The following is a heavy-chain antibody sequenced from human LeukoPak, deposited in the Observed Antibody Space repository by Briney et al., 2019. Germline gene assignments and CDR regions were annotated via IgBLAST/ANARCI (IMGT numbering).Heavy chain of an antibody. CDR3: VRDDIAAAATFDY. Sequence: SETLSLTCTVSGGSISSGSYYWSWIRQPAGKGLEWIGRIYTSGSTNYNPSLKSRVTISVDTSKNQFSLKLSSVTAADTAVYYCVRDDIAAAATFDYWGQGTLVTVSS. CDR2: IYTSGST. D-gene: IGHD6-13*01. V-gene: IGHV4-61*02. J-gene: IGHJ4*02. CDR1: GGSISSGSYY.